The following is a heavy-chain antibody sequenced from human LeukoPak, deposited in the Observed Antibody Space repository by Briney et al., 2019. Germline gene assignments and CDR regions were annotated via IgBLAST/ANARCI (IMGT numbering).Heavy chain of an antibody. CDR2: ISYDGSNK. Sequence: PGGSLRLSCAASGFTFSSYAMHWVRQAPGKGLEWVAVISYDGSNKYYADSVKGRFTISRDNSKNTLYLQMNSLRAEDTAVYYCASRLGGYCSSTSCPPAFDYWGQGTLVTVSS. CDR3: ASRLGGYCSSTSCPPAFDY. V-gene: IGHV3-30-3*01. CDR1: GFTFSSYA. J-gene: IGHJ4*02. D-gene: IGHD2-2*01.